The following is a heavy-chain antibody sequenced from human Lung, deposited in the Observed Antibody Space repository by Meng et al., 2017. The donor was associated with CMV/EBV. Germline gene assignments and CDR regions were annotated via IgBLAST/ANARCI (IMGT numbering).Heavy chain of an antibody. CDR2: ISSSSSYI. Sequence: GESLKIPCAASGFTFSSYSMNWVRQAPGKGLEWVSSISSSSSYIYYADSVKGRFTISRDNAKNSLYLQMNSLRAEDTAVYYCARGSSSSWYEGSYYFDYWGQGXLVTVSS. J-gene: IGHJ4*02. CDR3: ARGSSSSWYEGSYYFDY. V-gene: IGHV3-21*01. D-gene: IGHD6-13*01. CDR1: GFTFSSYS.